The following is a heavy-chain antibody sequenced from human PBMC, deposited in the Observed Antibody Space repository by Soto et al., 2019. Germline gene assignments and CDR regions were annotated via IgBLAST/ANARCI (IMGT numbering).Heavy chain of an antibody. D-gene: IGHD3-22*01. CDR2: ISSSTTYI. Sequence: EVQLVESGGGLVKPGGSLRLSCSASRFTFSSYTMNWVRQAPGKGLEWVSSISSSTTYIYYADSVKGRFTISRDNAKNSLYLQVNSLRAEDTAVYYCARDFDSSGYYGPVGAFDIWGQGTIVTVSS. V-gene: IGHV3-21*03. CDR1: RFTFSSYT. J-gene: IGHJ3*02. CDR3: ARDFDSSGYYGPVGAFDI.